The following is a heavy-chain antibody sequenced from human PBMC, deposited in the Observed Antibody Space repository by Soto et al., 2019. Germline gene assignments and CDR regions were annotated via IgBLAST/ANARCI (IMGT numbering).Heavy chain of an antibody. Sequence: SLRLSCATSGFTFSSHTMHWVRQAPGKGLEWVAVISYDGVNKYYADSVKGRFTISRDNSKNTLYLQMNSLRAEDTAVYYCAKSVYNWNDGFFDYWGQGTLVTVSS. CDR1: GFTFSSHT. CDR2: ISYDGVNK. D-gene: IGHD1-1*01. V-gene: IGHV3-30*18. CDR3: AKSVYNWNDGFFDY. J-gene: IGHJ4*02.